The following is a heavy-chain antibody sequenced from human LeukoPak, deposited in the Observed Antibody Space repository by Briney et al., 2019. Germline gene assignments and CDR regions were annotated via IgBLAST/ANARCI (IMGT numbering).Heavy chain of an antibody. CDR1: GFTFSSYA. V-gene: IGHV3-23*01. Sequence: GGSLRLSCAASGFTFSSYAMSWVRQAPGKGLEWVSAISGSGGSTYYADSVKGRFTISRDNSKNTLYLQMNSLRAEDTAVYYCAKDRYYYDSSGYYNIDSDYWGQGTLVTVSS. D-gene: IGHD3-22*01. J-gene: IGHJ4*02. CDR3: AKDRYYYDSSGYYNIDSDY. CDR2: ISGSGGST.